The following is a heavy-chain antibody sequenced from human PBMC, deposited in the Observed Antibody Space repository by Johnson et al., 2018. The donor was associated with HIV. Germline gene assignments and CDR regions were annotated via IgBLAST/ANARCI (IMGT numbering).Heavy chain of an antibody. CDR3: ARVRRREQKLDAFDI. CDR1: AFTSSSYS. CDR2: ISYGGNNK. Sequence: QVQLVESGGGVVQPGRSLRLSCAASAFTSSSYSMHWVRQAPGKGLEWVAVISYGGNNKYYADSVKGRFTISRDNSKNTLYLQMNSLRAEDTAVYYCARVRRREQKLDAFDIWGQGTMVTVSS. V-gene: IGHV3-30-3*01. D-gene: IGHD1-26*01. J-gene: IGHJ3*02.